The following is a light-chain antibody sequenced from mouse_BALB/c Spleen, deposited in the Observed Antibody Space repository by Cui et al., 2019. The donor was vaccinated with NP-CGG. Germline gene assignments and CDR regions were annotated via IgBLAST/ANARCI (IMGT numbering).Light chain of an antibody. J-gene: IGLJ1*01. CDR1: TGAVTTSNY. V-gene: IGLV1*01. Sequence: QAVVTQESELTTPPGETVTITCRSSTGAVTTSNYANWVQEKPDHLFTGLIGGTNNRPPGVPARFSGSLIGDKAALTITGAQTEDEAIYFCALWYSNHWVFGGGTKLTVL. CDR2: GTN. CDR3: ALWYSNHWV.